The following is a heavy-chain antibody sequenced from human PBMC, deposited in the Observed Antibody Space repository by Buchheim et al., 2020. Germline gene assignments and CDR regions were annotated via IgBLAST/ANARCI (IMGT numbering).Heavy chain of an antibody. D-gene: IGHD6-13*01. Sequence: QVQLQESGPGLVKPSQTLSLTCTVSGGSISSGSYYWSWIRQPAGKGLEWIGRIYTSGSTNYNPSLKSRVTISVDTSKNQLSLKLSSVTAADTAVYYCARLAAAGTGFDPWGQGTL. V-gene: IGHV4-61*02. CDR2: IYTSGST. CDR3: ARLAAAGTGFDP. CDR1: GGSISSGSYY. J-gene: IGHJ5*02.